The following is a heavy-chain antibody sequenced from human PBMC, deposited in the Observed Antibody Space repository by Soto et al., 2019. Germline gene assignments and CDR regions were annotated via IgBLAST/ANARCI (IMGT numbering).Heavy chain of an antibody. CDR3: ASYNWNDDGDY. Sequence: QVQLQESGPGLVKPSETLSLTCTVSGGSVSSGSYYWSWIRQPPGKGLEWIGYIYYSETTNYNPSLKSRVTISVDTSKYQFSLKLNSVTAADTAVYYCASYNWNDDGDYWGQGTLVTVSS. V-gene: IGHV4-61*01. CDR2: IYYSETT. CDR1: GGSVSSGSYY. J-gene: IGHJ4*02. D-gene: IGHD1-20*01.